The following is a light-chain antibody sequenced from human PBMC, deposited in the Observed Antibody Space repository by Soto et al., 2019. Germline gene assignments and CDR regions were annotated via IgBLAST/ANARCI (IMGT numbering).Light chain of an antibody. V-gene: IGKV1-27*01. CDR2: AAS. CDR3: QKYKSAPNT. Sequence: DIQRTKYPSSLSAAVGDRVTITCRASRDISSSLAWYQQKPGKVPKLLIYAASTLHAGVQSRFSGSGSGTFFTLTINSLQPEDVATYYCQKYKSAPNTFGRGTRLEIK. J-gene: IGKJ2*01. CDR1: RDISSS.